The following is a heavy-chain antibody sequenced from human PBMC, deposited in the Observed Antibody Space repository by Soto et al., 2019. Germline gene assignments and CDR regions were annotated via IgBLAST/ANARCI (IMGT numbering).Heavy chain of an antibody. V-gene: IGHV4-39*02. D-gene: IGHD3-3*01. CDR2: FFYSENT. J-gene: IGHJ4*02. CDR3: VRGRGYSTGYFDY. CDR1: GDSVTSDTYY. Sequence: SETLSLTCSVSGDSVTSDTYYWGWIRQPPGRGLEWIGYFFYSENTYYNPSLKSRVTISVDSSKNHFSLNLNSVTAADSAIYYCVRGRGYSTGYFDYWGQGAQVTVSS.